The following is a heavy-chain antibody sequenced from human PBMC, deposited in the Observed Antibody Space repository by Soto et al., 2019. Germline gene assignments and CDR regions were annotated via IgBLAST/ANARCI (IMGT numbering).Heavy chain of an antibody. CDR2: INPRGGSA. J-gene: IGHJ4*02. CDR3: AIVVRGSDY. Sequence: QMHLAQSGAEVKTPGASVKVSCKTSGYNFATYYIQWVRQAPGQGLEWMGIINPRGGSANYPQKFQGRVTMTSDTSPSTIHMELSSLRSEDTAVYFCAIVVRGSDYWGQGSLVTVSS. V-gene: IGHV1-46*01. D-gene: IGHD3-10*01. CDR1: GYNFATYY.